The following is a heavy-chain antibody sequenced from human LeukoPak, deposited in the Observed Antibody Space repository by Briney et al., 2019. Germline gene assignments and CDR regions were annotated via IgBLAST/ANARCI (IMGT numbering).Heavy chain of an antibody. V-gene: IGHV3-53*01. Sequence: GGSLRLSCAASGFIVSGHYMSWVRQAPGEGLEWVSLICTSGTTTYADSVKGRFTISRDPSKNTVYLQMNRLSVEDTAVYYCARDKPGFLEGDMDVWGIGTTVTVSS. CDR3: ARDKPGFLEGDMDV. CDR1: GFIVSGHY. CDR2: ICTSGTT. J-gene: IGHJ6*03. D-gene: IGHD3-3*01.